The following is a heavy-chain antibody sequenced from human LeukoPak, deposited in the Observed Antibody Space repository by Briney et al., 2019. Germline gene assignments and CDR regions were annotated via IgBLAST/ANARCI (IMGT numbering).Heavy chain of an antibody. CDR1: GGTVSRYP. J-gene: IGHJ6*04. D-gene: IGHD3-10*01. Sequence: SVKVSCKASGGTVSRYPISWVRQAPGQGLEWMGGIIPIFGTANYAQKFQGRVTMTRNTSISTAYMELSSLRSEDTAVYYCARGILWFGDDVWGKGTTVTISS. V-gene: IGHV1-69*05. CDR2: IIPIFGTA. CDR3: ARGILWFGDDV.